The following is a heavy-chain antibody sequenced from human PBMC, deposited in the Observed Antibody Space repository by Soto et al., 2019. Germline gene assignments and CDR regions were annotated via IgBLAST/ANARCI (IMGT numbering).Heavy chain of an antibody. CDR1: GFTFSSFG. J-gene: IGHJ4*02. D-gene: IGHD1-26*01. Sequence: QVQLVESGGGVVQPGRSLRLSCAASGFTFSSFGMHWVRQAPGKGLEWVAVIWYDGSNKYYADPVRGRFTISRDNSKNTLYLQMSILRAEDTAVYYCARGIGRRDCQYFDYWGQGTLVTVSS. CDR2: IWYDGSNK. CDR3: ARGIGRRDCQYFDY. V-gene: IGHV3-33*01.